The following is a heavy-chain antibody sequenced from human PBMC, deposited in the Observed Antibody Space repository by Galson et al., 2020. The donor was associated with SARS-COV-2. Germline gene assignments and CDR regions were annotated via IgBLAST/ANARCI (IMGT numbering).Heavy chain of an antibody. V-gene: IGHV5-51*01. Sequence: HGESLKISCQGSGYSFSSAWIAWVRQMPGKGLEWMGIIFPGDSDIRYSPAFQGQVTISADRSISTAYLEWSSLQASDTAMYYCARSPAAAPSGYFDYCGQGTLVTVSS. CDR3: ARSPAAAPSGYFDY. D-gene: IGHD6-13*01. CDR2: IFPGDSDI. J-gene: IGHJ4*02. CDR1: GYSFSSAW.